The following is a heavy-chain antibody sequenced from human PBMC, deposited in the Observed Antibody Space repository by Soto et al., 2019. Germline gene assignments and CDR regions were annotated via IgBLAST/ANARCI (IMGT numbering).Heavy chain of an antibody. CDR2: INTDGSTT. J-gene: IGHJ4*02. V-gene: IGHV3-74*01. CDR3: ASSLIWQLDLDY. D-gene: IGHD1-1*01. Sequence: PGGSLRLSCAASGFTFSSHWIHWVRQAPGKGLVWVSRINTDGSTTNYADYVKGRFTVSRDNAKNTLYLQMNSLRAEDTAVYYRASSLIWQLDLDYCGQGTLVTVSS. CDR1: GFTFSSHW.